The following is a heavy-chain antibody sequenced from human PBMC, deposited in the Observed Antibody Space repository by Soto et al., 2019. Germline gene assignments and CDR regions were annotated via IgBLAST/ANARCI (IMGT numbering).Heavy chain of an antibody. CDR1: GGSISSGGYY. Sequence: SETLSLTCTVSGGSISSGGYYWSWIRQHPGKGLEWIGYIYYSGSTYYNPSLKSRVTISVDTSKNQFSLKLSSVTAADTAVYYCARGSGIAAAGTFVLGYWGQGTLVTVSS. CDR2: IYYSGST. CDR3: ARGSGIAAAGTFVLGY. J-gene: IGHJ4*02. V-gene: IGHV4-31*03. D-gene: IGHD6-13*01.